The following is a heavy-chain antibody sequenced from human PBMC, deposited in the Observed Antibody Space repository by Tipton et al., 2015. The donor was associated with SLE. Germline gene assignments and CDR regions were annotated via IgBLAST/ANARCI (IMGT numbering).Heavy chain of an antibody. D-gene: IGHD2/OR15-2a*01. J-gene: IGHJ4*02. V-gene: IGHV3-21*01. CDR2: ISSSSSYI. CDR3: AKARTFLGPFDY. CDR1: GFTFSSYS. Sequence: QLVQSGGGLVKPGGSLRLSCAASGFTFSSYSMNWVRQAPGKGLEWVSSISSSSSYIYYADSVKGRFTISRDNSKNTLYLQMNSLRAEDTAVYYCAKARTFLGPFDYWGQGTLVTVSS.